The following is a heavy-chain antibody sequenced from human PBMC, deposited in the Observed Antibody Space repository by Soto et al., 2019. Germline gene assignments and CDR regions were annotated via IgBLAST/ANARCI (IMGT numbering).Heavy chain of an antibody. CDR3: ARDGGRYCSGGSCYWFDP. V-gene: IGHV4-30-4*01. D-gene: IGHD2-15*01. Sequence: SETLSLTCTVSGGSISSGDYYWSWIRQPPGKGLEWIGYIYYSGSTYYNPSLKSRVTISVDTSKNQFSLKLSSVTAADTAVYYCARDGGRYCSGGSCYWFDPWGQGTLVTVSS. CDR1: GGSISSGDYY. J-gene: IGHJ5*02. CDR2: IYYSGST.